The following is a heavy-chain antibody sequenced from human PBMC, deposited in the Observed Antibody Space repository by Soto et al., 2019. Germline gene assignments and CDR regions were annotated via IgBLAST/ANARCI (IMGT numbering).Heavy chain of an antibody. CDR1: GFTVSSNY. CDR2: IYSGGST. J-gene: IGHJ4*02. Sequence: GGSLRLSCAASGFTVSSNYMSWVRQAPGKGLEWVSVIYSGGSTYYADSVKGRLTISRDNSKNTLYLQMNSLRAEDTAVYYCARSRCSGGSCYILDYWGQGTLVTVSS. D-gene: IGHD2-15*01. CDR3: ARSRCSGGSCYILDY. V-gene: IGHV3-66*01.